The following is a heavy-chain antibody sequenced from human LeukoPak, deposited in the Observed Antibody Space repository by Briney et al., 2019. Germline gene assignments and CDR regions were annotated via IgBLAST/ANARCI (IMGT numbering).Heavy chain of an antibody. CDR2: ISGSGGST. CDR1: GFTFSSYA. CDR3: AKVHPMIVVPWGYFDY. J-gene: IGHJ4*02. V-gene: IGHV3-23*01. Sequence: QPGGSLRLSCAASGFTFSSYAMSWVRQAPGKGLEWVSAISGSGGSTYYADSVKGRFTISRDNSKNTLYLQMNSLRAEDTAVYYCAKVHPMIVVPWGYFDYWGQGTLVTVSS. D-gene: IGHD3-22*01.